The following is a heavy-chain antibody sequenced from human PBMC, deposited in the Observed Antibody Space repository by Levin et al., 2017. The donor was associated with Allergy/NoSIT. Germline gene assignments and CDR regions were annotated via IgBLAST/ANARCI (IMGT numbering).Heavy chain of an antibody. J-gene: IGHJ4*02. D-gene: IGHD3-10*01. Sequence: GGSLRLSCAASGFTFSTYGMHWVRQAPGKGLEWVAATWHDGSKKYYADSVKGRFTISRDNAKNSVYLQMNSLRAEDTAVYFCARGPSDDSWGQGTLVTVSS. V-gene: IGHV3-33*01. CDR2: TWHDGSKK. CDR3: ARGPSDDS. CDR1: GFTFSTYG.